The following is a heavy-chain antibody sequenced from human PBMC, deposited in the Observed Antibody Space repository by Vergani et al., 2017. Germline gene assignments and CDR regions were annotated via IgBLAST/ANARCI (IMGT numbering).Heavy chain of an antibody. V-gene: IGHV3-73*01. CDR1: GFTFSGSA. D-gene: IGHD2-21*01. Sequence: EVQLVESGGGLIQPGGSLKLSCAASGFTFSGSAMHWVRQASGKGLEWVGRIRSKANSYATAYAASVKGRFTISRDDSENTAYLQMNSLKTEDTAVYYCTRRHIVDYWGQGTLVTVSS. J-gene: IGHJ4*02. CDR3: TRRHIVDY. CDR2: IRSKANSYAT.